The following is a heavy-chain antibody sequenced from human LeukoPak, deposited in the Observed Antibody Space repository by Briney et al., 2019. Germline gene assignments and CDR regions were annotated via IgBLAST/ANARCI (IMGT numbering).Heavy chain of an antibody. V-gene: IGHV1-69*05. CDR2: IIPIFGTA. CDR1: GGTFSSYA. J-gene: IGHJ1*01. D-gene: IGHD3-22*01. CDR3: ARDPLRGSYYYDSSGYLSYQH. Sequence: SVKVSCKASGGTFSSYAISWERQAPGQGLEWMGRIIPIFGTANYAQKFQGRVTTTTDESTSTAYMELSSLRSEDTAVYYCARDPLRGSYYYDSSGYLSYQHWGQGTLVTVSS.